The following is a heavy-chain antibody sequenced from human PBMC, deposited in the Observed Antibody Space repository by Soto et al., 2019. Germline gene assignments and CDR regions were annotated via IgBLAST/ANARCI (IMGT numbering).Heavy chain of an antibody. CDR1: GFSLTTAGAG. CDR2: IYWNDDT. CDR3: AHRGYGNYPRDNWFDP. J-gene: IGHJ5*02. V-gene: IGHV2-5*01. D-gene: IGHD4-17*01. Sequence: QITLKESGPTLVKPTQTLTLTCTFSGFSLTTAGAGVGWIRQPPGKALEWLALIYWNDDTRYSPSLKSRLTVTKETSKNQLVLRMTNMDPVDTATYYCAHRGYGNYPRDNWFDPWGQGILVIVSS.